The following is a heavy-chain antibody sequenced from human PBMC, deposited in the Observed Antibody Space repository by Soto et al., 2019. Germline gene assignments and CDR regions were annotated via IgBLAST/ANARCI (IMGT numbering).Heavy chain of an antibody. V-gene: IGHV4-30-4*01. Sequence: SETLSLTCTVSGGSISSGDYYWSWIRQPPGKGLEWIGYIYYSGSTYYNPSLKSRVTISVDTSKNQFSLKLSSVTAADTAVYYCARGYYYDSSGSMYYFDYWGQGTLVSVSS. J-gene: IGHJ4*02. CDR3: ARGYYYDSSGSMYYFDY. CDR2: IYYSGST. D-gene: IGHD3-22*01. CDR1: GGSISSGDYY.